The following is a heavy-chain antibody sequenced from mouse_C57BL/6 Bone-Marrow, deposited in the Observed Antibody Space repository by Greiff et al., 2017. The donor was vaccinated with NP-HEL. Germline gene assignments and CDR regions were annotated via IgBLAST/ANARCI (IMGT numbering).Heavy chain of an antibody. CDR1: GFTFTDYY. D-gene: IGHD2-4*01. CDR2: IRNKANGYTI. V-gene: IGHV7-3*01. J-gene: IGHJ4*01. Sequence: DVQLVESGGGLVQPGGSLSLSCAASGFTFTDYYMSWVRQPPGKALEWVGFIRNKANGYTIEYSASVKGRFTISRDNSQSILYLQMNALRAVDSATYYYARSIYYDYADGPFYGMDYWGQGTSVTVSS. CDR3: ARSIYYDYADGPFYGMDY.